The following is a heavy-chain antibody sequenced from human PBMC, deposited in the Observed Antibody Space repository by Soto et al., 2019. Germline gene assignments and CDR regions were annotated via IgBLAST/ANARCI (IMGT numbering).Heavy chain of an antibody. CDR2: ISSSSSYI. Sequence: GGSLRLSCAASGFTFSSYSMNWVRQAPGKGLEWVSSISSSSSYIYYADSVKGRFTISRDNAKNSLYLQMNSLRAEDTAVYYCARDLYSSSFWFDPWGQGTLVTVSS. J-gene: IGHJ5*02. V-gene: IGHV3-21*01. CDR1: GFTFSSYS. CDR3: ARDLYSSSFWFDP. D-gene: IGHD6-13*01.